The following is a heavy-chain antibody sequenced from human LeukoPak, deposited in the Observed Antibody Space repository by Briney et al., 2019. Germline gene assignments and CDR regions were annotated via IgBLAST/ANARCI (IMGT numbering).Heavy chain of an antibody. V-gene: IGHV1-3*01. CDR2: TNAGNGNT. CDR3: ARTRYSSGWYWLDY. CDR1: GYTFTSYA. D-gene: IGHD6-19*01. Sequence: GASVKVSCKASGYTFTSYAMHWVRQAPGQRLEWMGWTNAGNGNTKYSQKFQGRVTITRDTSASTAYMELSSLRSEDTAVYYCARTRYSSGWYWLDYWGQGTLVTVSS. J-gene: IGHJ4*02.